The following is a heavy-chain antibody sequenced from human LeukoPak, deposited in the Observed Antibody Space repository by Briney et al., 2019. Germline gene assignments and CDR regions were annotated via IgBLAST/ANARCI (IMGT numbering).Heavy chain of an antibody. CDR1: GYTFTGYY. Sequence: GASVKVSCKASGYTFTGYYLHWVRQAPGQGPEWMGWINPNSGGTNYAQKFQGRVTMTRDTSISTAYMELSRLRSDATAVYYCARDPGDYGGNRFDYWGQGTLVTISS. V-gene: IGHV1-2*02. D-gene: IGHD4-23*01. CDR2: INPNSGGT. CDR3: ARDPGDYGGNRFDY. J-gene: IGHJ4*02.